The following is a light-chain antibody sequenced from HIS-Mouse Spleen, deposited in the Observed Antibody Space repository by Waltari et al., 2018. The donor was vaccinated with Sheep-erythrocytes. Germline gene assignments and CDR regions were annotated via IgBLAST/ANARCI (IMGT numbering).Light chain of an antibody. CDR3: CSYAGSCNHV. Sequence: QSALPQPRSVSGSPGQSVTISCTGTSSDVGGYNYVSWYQQHPGKAPKLMIYDVSKRPSGFPVRISCSESSNTASLTISGLEAEDEDEYYCCSYAGSCNHVFATGTKVTVL. V-gene: IGLV2-11*01. CDR2: DVS. J-gene: IGLJ1*01. CDR1: SSDVGGYNY.